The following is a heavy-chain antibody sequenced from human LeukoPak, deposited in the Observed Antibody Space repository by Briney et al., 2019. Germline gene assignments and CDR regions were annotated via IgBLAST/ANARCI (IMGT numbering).Heavy chain of an antibody. V-gene: IGHV3-74*01. Sequence: GGSLRLSCAASGFTLSSNWMHWVRQAPGKGLVWVSRIKSDGSITNYADSVKGRFTISRDNAKNTPYLQMNSLRAEDTAVYYCAGGSGSYPEYWGQGTLVTLSS. CDR2: IKSDGSIT. D-gene: IGHD3-10*01. J-gene: IGHJ4*02. CDR1: GFTLSSNW. CDR3: AGGSGSYPEY.